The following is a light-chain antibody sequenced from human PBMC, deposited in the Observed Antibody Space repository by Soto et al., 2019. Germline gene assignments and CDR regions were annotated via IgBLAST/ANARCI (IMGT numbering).Light chain of an antibody. Sequence: EIVLTLSPGTLSLSPGERATLSCRASQTINNNVAWYQLKDGQVPRLVIYGASNRATGIPDRFSGSGSGTDFTLTISRLEPEDFAVYYCQQYGSSGTFGQGTKVDIK. CDR2: GAS. CDR3: QQYGSSGT. CDR1: QTINNN. V-gene: IGKV3-20*01. J-gene: IGKJ1*01.